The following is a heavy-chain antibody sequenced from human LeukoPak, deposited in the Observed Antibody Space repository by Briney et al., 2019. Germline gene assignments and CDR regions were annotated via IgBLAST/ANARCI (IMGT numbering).Heavy chain of an antibody. D-gene: IGHD6-6*01. Sequence: PGGSLRLSCAASGFTSSSYSMNWVRQAPGKGLEWVSSISSSSSYIYYADSVKGRFTISRDNAKNSLYLQMNSLRAEDTAVYYCAREGVLKQLVPFDYWGQGTLVTVSS. CDR3: AREGVLKQLVPFDY. CDR2: ISSSSSYI. V-gene: IGHV3-21*01. J-gene: IGHJ4*02. CDR1: GFTSSSYS.